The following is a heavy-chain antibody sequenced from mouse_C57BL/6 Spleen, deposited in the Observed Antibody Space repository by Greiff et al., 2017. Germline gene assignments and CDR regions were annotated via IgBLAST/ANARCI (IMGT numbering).Heavy chain of an antibody. D-gene: IGHD2-3*01. J-gene: IGHJ2*01. V-gene: IGHV3-6*01. CDR1: GYSITSGYY. Sequence: EVQLQESGPGLVKPSQSLSLTCSVTGYSITSGYYWNWIRQFPGNKLEWMGYISYDGSNNYNPSLKNRISITRDTSKNQFFLKLNSVTTEDTATYYCARGRNDGYYLDYWGQGTTLTVSS. CDR3: ARGRNDGYYLDY. CDR2: ISYDGSN.